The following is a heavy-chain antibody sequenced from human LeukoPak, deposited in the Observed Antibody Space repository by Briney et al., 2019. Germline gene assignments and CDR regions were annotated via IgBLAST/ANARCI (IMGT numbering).Heavy chain of an antibody. CDR2: ISGSTSYI. Sequence: GGSLRLSCAASGFTFSSYSMNWVRQAPGKGLEWVSSISGSTSYIYYADSVKGRFTISRDNAKNSVYLQMDNLRAEDTAVYYCARDVGRYFDWFDFWGQGTLVTVSS. D-gene: IGHD3-9*01. J-gene: IGHJ4*02. V-gene: IGHV3-21*06. CDR3: ARDVGRYFDWFDF. CDR1: GFTFSSYS.